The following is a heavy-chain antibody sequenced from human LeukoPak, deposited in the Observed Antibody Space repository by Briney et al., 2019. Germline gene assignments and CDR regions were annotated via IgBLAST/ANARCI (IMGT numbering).Heavy chain of an antibody. D-gene: IGHD2-2*01. J-gene: IGHJ6*02. CDR2: IYPGDSDT. CDR3: ARHGIGSTSRQAMDV. V-gene: IGHV5-51*01. Sequence: GESLKISCKGSGYIFTNYWIGWVRQMPGKGLEWMGIIYPGDSDTRYSPSFQGQVTISADKSISTAYLQWSSLRASDTAMYYCARHGIGSTSRQAMDVWGQGTTVTVSS. CDR1: GYIFTNYW.